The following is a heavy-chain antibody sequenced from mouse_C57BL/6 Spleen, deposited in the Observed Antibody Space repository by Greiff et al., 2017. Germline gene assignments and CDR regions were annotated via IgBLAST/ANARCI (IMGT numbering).Heavy chain of an antibody. CDR2: IWTGGGT. J-gene: IGHJ4*01. CDR3: ASIYYDYDGNAMDY. V-gene: IGHV2-9-1*01. D-gene: IGHD2-4*01. CDR1: GFSLTSYA. Sequence: VHLVESGPGLVAPSQSLSITCTVSGFSLTSYAISWVRQPPGKGLEWLGVIWTGGGTNYNSALKSRLSISKDNSKSQVFLKMNSLQTDDTARYYCASIYYDYDGNAMDYWGQGTSVTVSS.